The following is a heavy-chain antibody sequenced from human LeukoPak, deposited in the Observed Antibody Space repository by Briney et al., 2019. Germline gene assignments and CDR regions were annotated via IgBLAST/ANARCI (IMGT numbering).Heavy chain of an antibody. CDR2: INPNSGGT. D-gene: IGHD2-2*01. CDR3: ARSGGYCSSTSCRYYYYYYYMDV. CDR1: VYTFTGYY. V-gene: IGHV1-2*02. Sequence: ASVTVSCKASVYTFTGYYMHWVRQAPGQGLEWMGWINPNSGGTNYAQKFQGRVTMTRDTSISTAYMELSRLRSDDTAVYYCARSGGYCSSTSCRYYYYYYYMDVWGKGTTVTVSS. J-gene: IGHJ6*03.